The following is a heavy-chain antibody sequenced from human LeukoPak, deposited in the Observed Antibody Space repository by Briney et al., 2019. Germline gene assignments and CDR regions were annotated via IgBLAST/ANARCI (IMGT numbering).Heavy chain of an antibody. V-gene: IGHV1-2*02. D-gene: IGHD1-1*01. CDR2: INPNSGGT. CDR3: ARVAETGSNSFDAFDI. Sequence: GASVKVSCKASGYTFTGYYMHWVRQAPGQGLEWMGWINPNSGGTNYAQKFQGRVTMTRDTSISTAYMELSRLRSDDTAVYYCARVAETGSNSFDAFDIWGQGTMVTVSS. CDR1: GYTFTGYY. J-gene: IGHJ3*02.